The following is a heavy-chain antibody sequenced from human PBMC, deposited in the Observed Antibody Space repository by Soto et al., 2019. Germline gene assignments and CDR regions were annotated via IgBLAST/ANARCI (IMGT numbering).Heavy chain of an antibody. D-gene: IGHD3-22*01. CDR2: INPNSGGT. V-gene: IGHV1-2*04. CDR1: GYTFTGYY. Sequence: ASVKVSCKASGYTFTGYYMHWVRQAPGQGLEWMGWINPNSGGTNYAQKFQGWVTMTRDTSISTAYMELSRLRSDDTAVYYCARGPTSGYSAGNYYYYYGMDGWGQGTTVTVSS. CDR3: ARGPTSGYSAGNYYYYYGMDG. J-gene: IGHJ6*02.